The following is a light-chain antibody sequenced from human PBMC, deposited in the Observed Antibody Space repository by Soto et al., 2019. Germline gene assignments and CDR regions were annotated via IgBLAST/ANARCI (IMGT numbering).Light chain of an antibody. J-gene: IGKJ2*01. V-gene: IGKV4-1*01. CDR2: WAS. CDR3: QQYYSIPYT. CDR1: QSILYSTNNTNY. Sequence: DIVMTQSPESLAVSLGERATINCTSSQSILYSTNNTNYLGWYQQKPGHPPRLLIYWASTRESGVPDRFSGSGSRTDFTLTISSLQAEDVAVYYCQQYYSIPYTFGQGTKLEIK.